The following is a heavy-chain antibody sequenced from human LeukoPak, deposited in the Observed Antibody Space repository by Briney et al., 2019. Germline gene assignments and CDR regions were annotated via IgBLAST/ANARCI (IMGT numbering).Heavy chain of an antibody. CDR2: MTQDGSER. V-gene: IGHV3-7*01. Sequence: GGSLRLSCAASGFTFSSYWMSWVRQAPGKGLERVAHMTQDGSERYFLDSVRGRFTISRDNDRNSLYLQMNNLRVEDTAVYYCATTVAGYPDDYFDYWGQGTLVTVSS. CDR1: GFTFSSYW. CDR3: ATTVAGYPDDYFDY. J-gene: IGHJ4*02. D-gene: IGHD6-19*01.